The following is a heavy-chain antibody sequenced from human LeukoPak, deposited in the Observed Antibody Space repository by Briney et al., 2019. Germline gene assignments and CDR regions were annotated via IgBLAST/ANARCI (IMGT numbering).Heavy chain of an antibody. CDR3: AKDFSSSWYYFDY. D-gene: IGHD6-13*01. Sequence: GGSLRLSCAASGFTFSSYSMNWVRQAPGKGLEWISYIDTSSATIYYADSVKGRFTISRDNAKNTLYLQMNSLRAEDTAVYYCAKDFSSSWYYFDYWGQGTLVTVSS. CDR1: GFTFSSYS. CDR2: IDTSSATI. V-gene: IGHV3-48*01. J-gene: IGHJ4*02.